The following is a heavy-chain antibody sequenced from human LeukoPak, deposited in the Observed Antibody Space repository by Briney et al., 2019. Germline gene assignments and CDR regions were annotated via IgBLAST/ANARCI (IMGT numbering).Heavy chain of an antibody. CDR3: ARVPLYDRSGYYFDY. Sequence: GGSLRLSCAASGFTLSSYNMNWVRQAPGKGLEWVSYISSSSTTIYYADSVKGRFTISRDNAKNSLFLQMNSLRDEDTAVYYCARVPLYDRSGYYFDYWGLGTLVTVSS. J-gene: IGHJ4*02. V-gene: IGHV3-48*02. D-gene: IGHD3-22*01. CDR2: ISSSSTTI. CDR1: GFTLSSYN.